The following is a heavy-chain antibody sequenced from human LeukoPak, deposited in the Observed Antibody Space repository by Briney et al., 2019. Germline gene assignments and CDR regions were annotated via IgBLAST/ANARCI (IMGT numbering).Heavy chain of an antibody. D-gene: IGHD3-10*01. J-gene: IGHJ4*02. CDR3: ARTGVDYYGSGSYFDY. V-gene: IGHV4-28*01. Sequence: SGTLSLTCAVSGYSISSSNWWGWIRQPPGKGLEWIGYIYYSGSTYYNPSLKSRVTMSVDTSKNQFSLKLSSVTAVDTAVYYCARTGVDYYGSGSYFDYWGQGTLVTVSS. CDR1: GYSISSSNW. CDR2: IYYSGST.